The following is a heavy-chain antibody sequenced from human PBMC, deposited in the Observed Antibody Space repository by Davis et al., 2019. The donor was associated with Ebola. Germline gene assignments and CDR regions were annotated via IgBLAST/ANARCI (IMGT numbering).Heavy chain of an antibody. V-gene: IGHV3-30*04. Sequence: LIPHCVASCLNHSPIALPSVSLAPDQRLECIAAMSYDGSNKYYADSVKGRFTISRDNSQNTLSLQMNSLRAEETALYYCAEIYWVRYGMDVWGQGTMVTVSS. J-gene: IGHJ6*02. D-gene: IGHD2-8*02. CDR1: CLNHSPIA. CDR3: AEIYWVRYGMDV. CDR2: MSYDGSNK.